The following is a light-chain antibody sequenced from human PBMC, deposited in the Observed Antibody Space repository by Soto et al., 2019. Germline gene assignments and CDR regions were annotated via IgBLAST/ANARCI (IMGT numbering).Light chain of an antibody. Sequence: DIVMTQSPDSLAVSLGERATINCRSSQSVLRSSTNENYLSWYQQKPGQPPKLLIYWASTRESGVPDRFSGSGSGTDFTLTISSLQAEDVAVYYCQQYYSTPRTFGQGTKLEIK. J-gene: IGKJ2*01. V-gene: IGKV4-1*01. CDR3: QQYYSTPRT. CDR1: QSVLRSSTNENY. CDR2: WAS.